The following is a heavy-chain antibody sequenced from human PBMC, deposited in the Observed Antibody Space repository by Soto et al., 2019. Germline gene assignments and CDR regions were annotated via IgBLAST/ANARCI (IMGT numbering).Heavy chain of an antibody. CDR2: ISAYNGNT. D-gene: IGHD6-19*01. CDR1: GYTFTSYG. V-gene: IGHV1-18*01. J-gene: IGHJ4*02. CDR3: ARDLRSSGWSQESGY. Sequence: ASVKVSCKASGYTFTSYGISWVRQAPGQGLEWMGWISAYNGNTNYAQKLQGRVTMTTDTSTSTAYMELSSLRSEDTAVYYCARDLRSSGWSQESGYWGQGTLVTVSS.